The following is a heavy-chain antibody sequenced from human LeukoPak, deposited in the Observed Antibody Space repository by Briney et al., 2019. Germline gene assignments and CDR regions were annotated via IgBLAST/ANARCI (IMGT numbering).Heavy chain of an antibody. CDR2: IWYDGSNK. CDR3: ARDIMPDYGDYPRGMDV. V-gene: IGHV3-33*01. J-gene: IGHJ6*02. CDR1: GFTFSSYG. Sequence: GRSLRLSCAASGFTFSSYGMHWVRQAPGKGLEWAAVIWYDGSNKYYADSVKGRFTISRDNSKNTLYLQMNSLRAEDTAVYYCARDIMPDYGDYPRGMDVWGQGTTVTVSS. D-gene: IGHD4-17*01.